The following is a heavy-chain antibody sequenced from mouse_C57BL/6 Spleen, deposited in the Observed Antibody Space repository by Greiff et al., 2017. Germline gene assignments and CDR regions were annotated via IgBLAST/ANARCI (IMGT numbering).Heavy chain of an antibody. V-gene: IGHV1-59*01. CDR2: IDPSDSYT. D-gene: IGHD1-1*01. CDR1: GYTFTSYW. CDR3: ARLNDGSSYFDY. Sequence: QVQLQQPGAELVRPGTSVKLSCKASGYTFTSYWMHWVKQRPGQGLEWIGVIDPSDSYTNYNQKFKGKATLTVDTSSSTAYMQLSSLTSEDSAVYYCARLNDGSSYFDYWGQGTTLTVSS. J-gene: IGHJ2*01.